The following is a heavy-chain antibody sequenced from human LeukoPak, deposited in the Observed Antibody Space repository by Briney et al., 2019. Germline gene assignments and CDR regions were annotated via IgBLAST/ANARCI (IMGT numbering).Heavy chain of an antibody. Sequence: PSETLSLTCAVYGGSFSGYYWSCIRQPPGKGLEWIGEINDSGSTNYNPSLKSRVTISVDTSKNQFSLKLSSVTAADTAVYYCARGRGYSYGYGNSVFGFDYWGQGTLVTVSS. CDR3: ARGRGYSYGYGNSVFGFDY. V-gene: IGHV4-34*01. CDR2: INDSGST. CDR1: GGSFSGYY. J-gene: IGHJ4*02. D-gene: IGHD5-18*01.